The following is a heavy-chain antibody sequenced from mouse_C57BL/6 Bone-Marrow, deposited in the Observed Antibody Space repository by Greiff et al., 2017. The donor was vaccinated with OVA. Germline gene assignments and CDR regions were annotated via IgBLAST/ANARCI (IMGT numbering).Heavy chain of an antibody. D-gene: IGHD2-3*01. J-gene: IGHJ2*01. V-gene: IGHV7-3*01. CDR1: GFTFTDYY. Sequence: EVKLMESGGGLVQPGGSLSLSCAASGFTFTDYYMSWVRQPPGKALEWLGFIRTKANGDTTESRASVKGRFTISRDNSQITLYLQMNSLRAEDSATYYCARSYDGSYFDYWGQGTTLTVSS. CDR3: ARSYDGSYFDY. CDR2: IRTKANGDTT.